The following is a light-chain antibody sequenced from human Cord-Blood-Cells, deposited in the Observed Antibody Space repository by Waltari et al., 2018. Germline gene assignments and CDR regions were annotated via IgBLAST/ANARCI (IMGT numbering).Light chain of an antibody. CDR1: STDVGGYNY. CDR2: DVS. Sequence: QSALTQPRPVSGSPGQSVTISCTRTSTDVGGYNYVSWYQQHPGKAPKLMIYDVSQRPSGVPDRFSGSKSGNTASLTISGLQAEDEADYYCCSYAGSPYVFGTGTKVTVL. V-gene: IGLV2-11*01. J-gene: IGLJ1*01. CDR3: CSYAGSPYV.